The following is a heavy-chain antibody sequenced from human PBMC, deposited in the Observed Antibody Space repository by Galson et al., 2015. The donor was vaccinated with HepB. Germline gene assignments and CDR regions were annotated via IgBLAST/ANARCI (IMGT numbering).Heavy chain of an antibody. V-gene: IGHV3-23*01. CDR3: ADSKSLGYNFFDP. Sequence: SLRLSCAASGFSIRKIAMSWVRQAPGKGLEWVSSITGSGDNSYYADSVKGRFIIYRDHSKNMLFLQMNSLRAEDTAVYYCADSKSLGYNFFDPWGQETLVTVSS. CDR2: ITGSGDNS. CDR1: GFSIRKIA. D-gene: IGHD3-16*01. J-gene: IGHJ5*02.